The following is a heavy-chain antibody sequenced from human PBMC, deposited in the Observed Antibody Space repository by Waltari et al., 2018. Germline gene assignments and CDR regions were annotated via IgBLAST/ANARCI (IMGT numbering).Heavy chain of an antibody. J-gene: IGHJ4*02. Sequence: VQLQESGPGLVKPSETLSLTCAVSGYSISSGYYWGWIRQPPGKGLEHVSVIYSGGSTHYVDSVKGRFIISRDNSKNTLYLQMNSVRAEDTAVYYCTKDGALAYGDNWGQGTLVTVSS. D-gene: IGHD4-17*01. CDR1: GYSISSGYY. V-gene: IGHV3-23*03. CDR3: TKDGALAYGDN. CDR2: IYSGGST.